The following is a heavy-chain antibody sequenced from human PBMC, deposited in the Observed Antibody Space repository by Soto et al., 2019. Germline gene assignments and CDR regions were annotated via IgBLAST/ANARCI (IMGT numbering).Heavy chain of an antibody. Sequence: ASVKVSCKVSGYTLTELSMHWVRQAPGKGLEWMGGFDPEDGETIYAQKFQGRVTMTEDTSTDTAYMELSSLRSEDTAVYYCARDPSQDYYDSSGYFDYWGQGTLVTVSS. V-gene: IGHV1-24*01. CDR1: GYTLTELS. CDR2: FDPEDGET. CDR3: ARDPSQDYYDSSGYFDY. D-gene: IGHD3-22*01. J-gene: IGHJ4*02.